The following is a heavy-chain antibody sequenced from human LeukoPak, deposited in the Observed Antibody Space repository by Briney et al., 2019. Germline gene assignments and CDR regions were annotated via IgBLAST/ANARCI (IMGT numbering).Heavy chain of an antibody. V-gene: IGHV4-39*07. Sequence: SETLSLTCTVSGGSISSSRYYWGWIRQPPGKGLEWIGSIYYSGSTYYNPSLKSRVTISVDTSKNQFSLKLSSVTAADTAVYYCARDAPLEGATAYWGQGTLVTVSS. CDR2: IYYSGST. D-gene: IGHD1-26*01. CDR1: GGSISSSRYY. CDR3: ARDAPLEGATAY. J-gene: IGHJ4*02.